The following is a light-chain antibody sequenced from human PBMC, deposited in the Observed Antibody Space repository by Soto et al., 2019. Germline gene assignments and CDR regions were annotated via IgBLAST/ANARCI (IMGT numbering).Light chain of an antibody. Sequence: VLTQSPGTLSLTPGERATLYCRASQSVSNNYLAWYQQKPGQAPRLLIYGTSNRATGIPARFSGSGSGTEFTLTISSLQSEDFAVYYCQQYINWQWTFGQGTKVDI. CDR1: QSVSNN. CDR3: QQYINWQWT. J-gene: IGKJ1*01. CDR2: GTS. V-gene: IGKV3D-15*01.